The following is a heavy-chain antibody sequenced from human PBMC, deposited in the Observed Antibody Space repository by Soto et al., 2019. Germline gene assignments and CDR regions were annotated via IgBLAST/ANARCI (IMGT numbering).Heavy chain of an antibody. CDR3: VRSEATALDY. CDR2: AHHSGRT. Sequence: QVQLQESGPGLVKPSGTLSLTCSVSGNSMSSSNWWNWVRQPPGKGLEWIGEAHHSGRTNYNPSRKSRVTISVDRSQSLFSRKLASVTAADTAVYYFVRSEATALDYWGQGTLVTVSS. CDR1: GNSMSSSNW. J-gene: IGHJ4*02. V-gene: IGHV4-4*02.